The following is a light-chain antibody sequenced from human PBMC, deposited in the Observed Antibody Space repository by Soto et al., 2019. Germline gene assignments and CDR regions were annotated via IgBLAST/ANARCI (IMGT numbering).Light chain of an antibody. CDR1: SSDVGGYNY. V-gene: IGLV2-14*01. CDR2: EVS. Sequence: QSALTQPASVSGSPGQSITISCTGTSSDVGGYNYVSWYQQHPSKAPKLMIYEVSNRPSGVSNRFSGSKSGNTASLTISGLQAEDEADYYCSSYTSSSTDVVFGGGTKLTVL. J-gene: IGLJ2*01. CDR3: SSYTSSSTDVV.